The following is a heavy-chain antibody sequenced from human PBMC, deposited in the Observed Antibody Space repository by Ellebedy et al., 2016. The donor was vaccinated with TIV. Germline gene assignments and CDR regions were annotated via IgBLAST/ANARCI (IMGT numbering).Heavy chain of an antibody. J-gene: IGHJ4*02. Sequence: MPSETLSLTCTVSGGSISSGDYYWSWIRQPPGKGLEWIGYISYIGTTNYHPSLKSRVTISVDTSKNQVSLKLRSLTAADTAVYVCARQGPYDFDLDYWGQGILVTVSS. D-gene: IGHD3-3*01. CDR2: ISYIGTT. CDR1: GGSISSGDYY. CDR3: ARQGPYDFDLDY. V-gene: IGHV4-30-4*01.